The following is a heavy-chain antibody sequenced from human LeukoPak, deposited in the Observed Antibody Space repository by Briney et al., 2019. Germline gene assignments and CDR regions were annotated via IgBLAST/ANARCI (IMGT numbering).Heavy chain of an antibody. CDR3: ARRSGWSYYFDY. CDR2: ISGSGDST. Sequence: PGGSLRLSCAASGFTFSSYDMSWVRQTPGKGLEWVSGISGSGDSTFYGDSVKGRFTISRDNSKYTLYVQMNSLRVEDTAVYYCARRSGWSYYFDYWGQGTLVTASS. V-gene: IGHV3-23*01. J-gene: IGHJ4*02. CDR1: GFTFSSYD. D-gene: IGHD6-19*01.